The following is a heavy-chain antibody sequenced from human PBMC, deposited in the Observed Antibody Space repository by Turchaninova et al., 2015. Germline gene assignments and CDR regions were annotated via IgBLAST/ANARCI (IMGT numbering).Heavy chain of an antibody. J-gene: IGHJ4*02. CDR3: ARLEYSGFDLSPF. D-gene: IGHD5-12*01. Sequence: QLQLQESGPGLVKPSETLSLTCAVPGYSISSGYSWGWIRQPPGKGLEWIGSSSYYGTTSYNPSLKSRVIISLDTSKNQFSLNLISVTAADTAVYYCARLEYSGFDLSPFWGQGTLVTVSS. V-gene: IGHV4-38-2*01. CDR1: GYSISSGYS. CDR2: SSYYGTT.